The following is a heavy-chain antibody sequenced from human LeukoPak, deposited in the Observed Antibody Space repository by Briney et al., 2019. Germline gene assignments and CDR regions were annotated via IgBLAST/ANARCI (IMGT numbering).Heavy chain of an antibody. Sequence: GGSLRLSCAASGFAFNRYDMHWVRQTTVKGLEWVSAIDTAGDTYYPDSVKGRFTISRENAKNSVYLQMNSLRAGDTAVYYCARGSYCSGGTCSPGPYYYGMDVWGQGTTVTVSS. CDR2: IDTAGDT. CDR3: ARGSYCSGGTCSPGPYYYGMDV. D-gene: IGHD2-15*01. CDR1: GFAFNRYD. V-gene: IGHV3-13*04. J-gene: IGHJ6*02.